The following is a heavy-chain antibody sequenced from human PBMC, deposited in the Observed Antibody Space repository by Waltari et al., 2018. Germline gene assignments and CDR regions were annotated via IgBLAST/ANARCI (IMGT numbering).Heavy chain of an antibody. J-gene: IGHJ3*02. CDR2: FIPIFGTA. D-gene: IGHD2-15*01. CDR1: GGTFSSYA. CDR3: ARDYPGYGAFDI. Sequence: QVQLVQSGAEVKKPGSLVKVSCKASGGTFSSYAISWVRQAPGQGLEWMGGFIPIFGTANYAQKFQGRVTITADESTSTAYMELSSLRSEDTAVYYCARDYPGYGAFDIWGQGTMVTVSS. V-gene: IGHV1-69*01.